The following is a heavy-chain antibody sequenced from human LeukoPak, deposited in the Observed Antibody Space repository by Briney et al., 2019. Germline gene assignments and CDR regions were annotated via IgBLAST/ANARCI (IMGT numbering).Heavy chain of an antibody. CDR2: IYYSGST. Sequence: SETLSLTCTVSGGSISSYYWSWIRQPPGKGLEWIGYIYYSGSTNYNPSLKSRVTISVDTSKNQFSLKLSSVTAGDTAVYYCARLSRDGYNLVDYWGQGTLVTVSS. D-gene: IGHD5-24*01. CDR1: GGSISSYY. J-gene: IGHJ4*02. CDR3: ARLSRDGYNLVDY. V-gene: IGHV4-59*01.